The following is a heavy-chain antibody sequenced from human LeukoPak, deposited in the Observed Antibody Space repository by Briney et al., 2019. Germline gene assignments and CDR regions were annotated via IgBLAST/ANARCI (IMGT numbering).Heavy chain of an antibody. J-gene: IGHJ4*02. D-gene: IGHD3-22*01. CDR1: GGSISTYY. Sequence: SETLSLTCTVSGGSISTYYWTWIRQPPGKGLEWIGYIYYSGSTNYNPSLKSRVTISVDTSKNQFSLKLISVTAADTAVYYCARRNYYDSSGTSYHFDYWGQGTLVTASS. CDR2: IYYSGST. CDR3: ARRNYYDSSGTSYHFDY. V-gene: IGHV4-59*08.